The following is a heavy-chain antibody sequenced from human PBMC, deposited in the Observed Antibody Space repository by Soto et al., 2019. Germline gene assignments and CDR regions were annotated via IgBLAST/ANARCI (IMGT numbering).Heavy chain of an antibody. CDR1: GGSISSYY. D-gene: IGHD3-10*01. V-gene: IGHV4-59*01. Sequence: SETLSLTCTVSGGSISSYYWSWIRQPPGKGLEWIGYIYYSGSTNYNPSLKSRVTISVDTSKNQFSLKLSSVTAADTAVYYCARRRITMVRGVIHYGMDVWGQGTPVTVSS. CDR3: ARRRITMVRGVIHYGMDV. CDR2: IYYSGST. J-gene: IGHJ6*02.